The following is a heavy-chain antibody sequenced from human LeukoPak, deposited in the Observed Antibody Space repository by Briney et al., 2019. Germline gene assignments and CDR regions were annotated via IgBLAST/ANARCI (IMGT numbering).Heavy chain of an antibody. V-gene: IGHV3-64D*06. CDR1: GFPFNTYA. J-gene: IGHJ3*01. D-gene: IGHD2-15*01. CDR3: TRDSALLGVAFDL. Sequence: GGSLRLSCSASGFPFNTYAIHWVRQAPGKGLEYVAGISSSGDNTDFADSAKGGFTISRDNSKSTLFLQMNSLRAEDTAVYFCTRDSALLGVAFDLWGQGTVVTVSS. CDR2: ISSSGDNT.